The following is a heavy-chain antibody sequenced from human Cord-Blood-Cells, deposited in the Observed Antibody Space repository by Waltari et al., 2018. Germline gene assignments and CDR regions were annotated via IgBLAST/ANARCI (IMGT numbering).Heavy chain of an antibody. CDR1: GGSISSSRYY. D-gene: IGHD2-2*01. CDR3: ARGACSSTSCYPSDAFDI. Sequence: LTCTVSGGSISSSRYYWGWIRQPPGKGLEWIGSIYYSGSTYYNPSLKSRVTISVDTSKNQCSLKLGSVTAADTAVYYCARGACSSTSCYPSDAFDIWGQGTMVTVSS. J-gene: IGHJ3*02. V-gene: IGHV4-39*01. CDR2: IYYSGST.